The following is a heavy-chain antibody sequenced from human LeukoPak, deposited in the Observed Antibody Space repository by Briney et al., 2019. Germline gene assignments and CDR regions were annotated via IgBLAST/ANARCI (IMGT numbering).Heavy chain of an antibody. D-gene: IGHD6-19*01. J-gene: IGHJ4*01. CDR3: ARDAEDSSGWSFDY. V-gene: IGHV3-74*01. CDR2: IKSDGTYT. Sequence: GGPLRLSCAAPGFPLSRYWIYWVRQPQGKGPVWVSRIKSDGTYTSYADSVKGRFTISRDNAKNTLFLQMSNLRAEDTAFYYCARDAEDSSGWSFDYWGHGTLVTVSS. CDR1: GFPLSRYW.